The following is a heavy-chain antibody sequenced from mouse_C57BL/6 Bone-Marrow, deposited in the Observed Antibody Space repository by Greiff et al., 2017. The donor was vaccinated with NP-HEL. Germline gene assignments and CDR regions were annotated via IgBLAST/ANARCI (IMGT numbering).Heavy chain of an antibody. J-gene: IGHJ2*01. CDR2: ISYDGSN. CDR3: ARADWDGGDY. D-gene: IGHD4-1*01. Sequence: EVQLVESGPGLVKPSQSLSLTCSVTGYSITSGYYWNWIRQFPGNKLEWMGYISYDGSNNYNPSLKNRISITRDTSKNQFFLKLNSVTTEDTATYYCARADWDGGDYWGQGTTLTVSS. CDR1: GYSITSGYY. V-gene: IGHV3-6*01.